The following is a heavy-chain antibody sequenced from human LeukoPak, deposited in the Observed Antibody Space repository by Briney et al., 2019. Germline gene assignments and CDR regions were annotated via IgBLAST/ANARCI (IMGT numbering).Heavy chain of an antibody. CDR1: GFTFSSYA. J-gene: IGHJ4*02. CDR3: AKATMATTYFDY. V-gene: IGHV3-23*01. CDR2: ISGSGGST. D-gene: IGHD5-24*01. Sequence: PGGSLRLSCAASGFTFSSYAMSWVRQAPGKGLEWVSAISGSGGSTYYADSVKGRFTVSRDNSKNTLYLQMNSLRAEDTAAYYCAKATMATTYFDYWGQGTLVTVSS.